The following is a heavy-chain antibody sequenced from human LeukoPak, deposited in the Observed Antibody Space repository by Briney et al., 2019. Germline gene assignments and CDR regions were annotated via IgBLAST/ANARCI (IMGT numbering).Heavy chain of an antibody. CDR1: GFTVSSNY. J-gene: IGHJ4*02. CDR3: AKTMVAATFFDY. V-gene: IGHV3-23*01. D-gene: IGHD2-15*01. CDR2: ISGSGGST. Sequence: PGGSLRLSCAASGFTVSSNYMSWVRQAPGKGLEWVSAISGSGGSTYYADSVKGRFTISRDNSKNTLYLQMNSLRAEDTAVYYCAKTMVAATFFDYWGQGTLVTVSS.